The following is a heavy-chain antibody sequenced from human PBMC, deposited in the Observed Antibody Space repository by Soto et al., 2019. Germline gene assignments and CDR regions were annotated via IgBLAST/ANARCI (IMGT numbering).Heavy chain of an antibody. CDR2: IVVGSGNT. CDR1: GFTFTSSA. V-gene: IGHV1-58*01. D-gene: IGHD3-16*02. CDR3: AAARYDYVWGSYRPDLDY. Sequence: ASVKVSCKASGFTFTSSAVQWVRQARGQRLEWIGWIVVGSGNTNYAQKFQERVTITRDMSTSTAYMELSSLRSEDTAVYYCAAARYDYVWGSYRPDLDYWGQGTLVTVSS. J-gene: IGHJ4*02.